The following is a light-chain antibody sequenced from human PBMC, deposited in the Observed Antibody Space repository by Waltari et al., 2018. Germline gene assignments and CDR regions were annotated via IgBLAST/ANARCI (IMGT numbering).Light chain of an antibody. CDR1: RSDVGGHNP. Sequence: QSALTQPASVSGSPGPSITIPFTGTRSDVGGHNPVSWLQQFPGKAPRLIIYDVTNRPSGVSNRVSGSKSANTASLTISGLRSEDEADYYCTSFTSTTTWVFGGGTKVTV. J-gene: IGLJ3*02. CDR3: TSFTSTTTWV. V-gene: IGLV2-14*01. CDR2: DVT.